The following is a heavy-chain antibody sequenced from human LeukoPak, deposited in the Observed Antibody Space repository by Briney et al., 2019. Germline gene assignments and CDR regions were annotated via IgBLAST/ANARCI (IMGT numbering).Heavy chain of an antibody. J-gene: IGHJ4*02. D-gene: IGHD3-9*01. CDR3: ARDLRYFDWLLPPPYYFGY. Sequence: ASVKVSCKASGYTFTSYGISWVRQAPGQGLEWMGWISAYNGNTNYAQKLQGRVTMTTDTSTSTAYMELRSLRSDDTAVYYCARDLRYFDWLLPPPYYFGYWGQGTLVTVSS. V-gene: IGHV1-18*01. CDR2: ISAYNGNT. CDR1: GYTFTSYG.